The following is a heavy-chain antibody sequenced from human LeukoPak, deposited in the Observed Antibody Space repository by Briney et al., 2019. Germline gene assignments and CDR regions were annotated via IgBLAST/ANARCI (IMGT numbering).Heavy chain of an antibody. V-gene: IGHV3-23*01. J-gene: IGHJ6*02. CDR1: GFTFSSYA. CDR3: AKDEYSSGWYPDYYYGMDV. D-gene: IGHD6-19*01. CDR2: ISGSGGST. Sequence: GGSLRLSCAASGFTFSSYAMSWVRQAPGKGLEWVSAISGSGGSTYYADSVKGRFTISRDNSKNTLHLQMNSLRAEDTAVYYCAKDEYSSGWYPDYYYGMDVWGQGTTVTVSS.